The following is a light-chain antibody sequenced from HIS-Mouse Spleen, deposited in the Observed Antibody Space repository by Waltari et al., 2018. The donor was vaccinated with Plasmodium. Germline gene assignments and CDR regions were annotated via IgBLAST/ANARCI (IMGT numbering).Light chain of an antibody. J-gene: IGLJ2*01. Sequence: SSELTQDPAVSVALGQTVRITCQGDSLRSDYASWYQQKPGQAPVLVIYGKNNRPSGIPDRFSGSSSGNTASLTITGAQVEDEADYYCNSRDSSGNHVVFGGGTKLTVL. V-gene: IGLV3-19*01. CDR2: GKN. CDR1: SLRSDY. CDR3: NSRDSSGNHVV.